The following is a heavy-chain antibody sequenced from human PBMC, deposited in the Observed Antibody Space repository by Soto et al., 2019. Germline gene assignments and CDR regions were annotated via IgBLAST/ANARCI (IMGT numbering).Heavy chain of an antibody. CDR2: TYYRSKWYN. CDR1: GASVSSNSAA. J-gene: IGHJ6*01. V-gene: IGHV6-1*01. Sequence: SQTLSLTCAISGASVSSNSAAWNCIRQSPSRGLEWLGRTYYRSKWYNDYAVSVKSRITINPDTSKNQFSLQLKSVTPEDTAVYYCARESPRNILYYYYGMDVWGQGTTVTVSS. CDR3: ARESPRNILYYYYGMDV. D-gene: IGHD2-15*01.